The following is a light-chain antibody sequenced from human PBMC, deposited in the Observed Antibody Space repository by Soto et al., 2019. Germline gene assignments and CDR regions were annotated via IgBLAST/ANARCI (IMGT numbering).Light chain of an antibody. CDR2: ENN. Sequence: SVLTQPPSVSAAPGQKVTISCSGSSSNIGNNYVSWYQQLPGTAPKLLIYENNKRPSGIPDRFSGSKSGTSATLGITGLQTGDEADYYCGTWDSSLSAGGVFGGGTKVTVL. J-gene: IGLJ3*02. V-gene: IGLV1-51*02. CDR3: GTWDSSLSAGGV. CDR1: SSNIGNNY.